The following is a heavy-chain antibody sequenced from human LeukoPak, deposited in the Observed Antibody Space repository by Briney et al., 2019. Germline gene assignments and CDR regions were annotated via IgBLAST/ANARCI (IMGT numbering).Heavy chain of an antibody. D-gene: IGHD5-18*01. V-gene: IGHV3-23*01. Sequence: GGSLRLSCAASGFTFSTYVMSWVRQAPGKGLEWVSSISGSGGSTYYADSVKGRFTISRDNSKNTLYLQMNSLRAEDTAVYYCARDTAMALDYWGQGTLVTVSS. CDR2: ISGSGGST. CDR3: ARDTAMALDY. CDR1: GFTFSTYV. J-gene: IGHJ4*02.